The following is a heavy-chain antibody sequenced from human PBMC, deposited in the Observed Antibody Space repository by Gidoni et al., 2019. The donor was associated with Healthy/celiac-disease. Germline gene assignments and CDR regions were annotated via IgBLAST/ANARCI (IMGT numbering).Heavy chain of an antibody. J-gene: IGHJ4*02. V-gene: IGHV4-31*03. CDR2: IYYSGST. CDR1: GGSISSGGYY. Sequence: QVQLQESGPGLVKPSQTLSLTCTVSGGSISSGGYYWSWIRQHPGKGLEWIGYIYYSGSTYYNPSLKSRVTISVDTSKNQFSLKLSSVTAADTAVYYCARGRSLDWLLPHIDYWGQGTLVTVSS. CDR3: ARGRSLDWLLPHIDY. D-gene: IGHD3-9*01.